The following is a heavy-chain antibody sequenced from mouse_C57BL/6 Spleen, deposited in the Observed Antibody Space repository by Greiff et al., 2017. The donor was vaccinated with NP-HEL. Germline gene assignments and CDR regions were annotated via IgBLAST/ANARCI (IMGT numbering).Heavy chain of an antibody. D-gene: IGHD1-1*01. J-gene: IGHJ2*01. Sequence: VQLQQSGAELVKPGASVKLSCKASGYTFTSYWMHWVKQRPGQGLEWIGMIHPNSGSTNYNEKFKSKATLTVDKSSSTAYMQLSSLTSEDSAVYYCARLEVITTVVARGYYFDYWGQGTTLTVSS. CDR1: GYTFTSYW. V-gene: IGHV1-64*01. CDR3: ARLEVITTVVARGYYFDY. CDR2: IHPNSGST.